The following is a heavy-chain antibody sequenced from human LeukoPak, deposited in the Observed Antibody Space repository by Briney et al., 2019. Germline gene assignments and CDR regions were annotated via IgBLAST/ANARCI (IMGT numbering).Heavy chain of an antibody. V-gene: IGHV3-23*01. CDR1: GFTFSSYA. J-gene: IGHJ5*02. D-gene: IGHD3-9*01. Sequence: PGGSLRLSCAASGFTFSSYAMSWVRQAPGKGLEWVSAISGSGGSTYYADYVKGRFTISRDNSKNTLYLQMNSLRAEDTAVYYCAKEDGYYDILTGYSNWFDPWGQGTLITVSS. CDR2: ISGSGGST. CDR3: AKEDGYYDILTGYSNWFDP.